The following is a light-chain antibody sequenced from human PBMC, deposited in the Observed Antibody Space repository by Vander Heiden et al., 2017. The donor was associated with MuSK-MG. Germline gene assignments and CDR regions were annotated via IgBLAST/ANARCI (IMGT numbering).Light chain of an antibody. CDR2: RNN. V-gene: IGLV1-47*01. Sequence: QSVLPQPPSASGPPGQRVTISCSGSSSNIGSNYVYWYQQLPGTAPKLLICRNNQRPSGVPDRISGSKSGTSASLAISGLRSEDEADYYCAAWDDSLSGWVFGGGTKLTVL. J-gene: IGLJ3*02. CDR3: AAWDDSLSGWV. CDR1: SSNIGSNY.